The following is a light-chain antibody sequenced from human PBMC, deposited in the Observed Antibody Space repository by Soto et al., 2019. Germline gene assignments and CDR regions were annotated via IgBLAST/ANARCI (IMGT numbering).Light chain of an antibody. CDR1: QSVSSNY. Sequence: EIVLTQSPATLSSFPGERATLSCRASQSVSSNYLAWYQQKPGQAPRLLIYGASSRATGIPDRFSGSGSGTDFTLSISRLESEDFAVYYCQQYGSSPRTFGQGTKVDIK. J-gene: IGKJ1*01. CDR3: QQYGSSPRT. CDR2: GAS. V-gene: IGKV3-20*01.